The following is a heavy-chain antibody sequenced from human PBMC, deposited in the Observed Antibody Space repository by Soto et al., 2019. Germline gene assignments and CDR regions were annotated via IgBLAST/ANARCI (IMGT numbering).Heavy chain of an antibody. D-gene: IGHD5-12*01. Sequence: QVQLQQWGAGLLKPSETLSLNCAVTGGSLSGYYWSWIRQPPGKGLEWIGEVKDGGHTNYSPSLRGRVTISSDTSNNRVSLGLNSVTAADTGVYYGARGPEAVVATHWDQGSLVTVSS. J-gene: IGHJ4*02. CDR2: VKDGGHT. CDR3: ARGPEAVVATH. CDR1: GGSLSGYY. V-gene: IGHV4-34*01.